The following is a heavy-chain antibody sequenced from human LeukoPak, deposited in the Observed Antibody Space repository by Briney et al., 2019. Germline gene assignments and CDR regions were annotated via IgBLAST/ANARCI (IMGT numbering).Heavy chain of an antibody. J-gene: IGHJ5*02. D-gene: IGHD3-3*01. CDR1: GFTFNNYY. CDR2: ISISGYST. CDR3: ARRYDFWSGYYGWFDP. V-gene: IGHV3-11*04. Sequence: GGSLRLSCAASGFTFNNYYMSWIRRAPGKGLEWISYISISGYSTYYADSVKGRFTISRDNAKNSLYLQMNNLRPENTAFYYCARRYDFWSGYYGWFDPWGQGTLVTVSS.